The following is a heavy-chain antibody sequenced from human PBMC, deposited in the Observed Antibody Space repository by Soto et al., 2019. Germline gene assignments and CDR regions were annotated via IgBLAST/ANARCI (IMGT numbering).Heavy chain of an antibody. Sequence: ASVKVSCKASGYTFTSYGISWVRQAPGQGLEWMGWISAYNGNTNYARKLQGRVTMTTDTSTSTAYVELRSLRSDDTAVYYCARISRALVYYYDSSGPKGAFDIWGPGTMVTVSS. D-gene: IGHD3-22*01. CDR2: ISAYNGNT. CDR3: ARISRALVYYYDSSGPKGAFDI. J-gene: IGHJ3*02. CDR1: GYTFTSYG. V-gene: IGHV1-18*01.